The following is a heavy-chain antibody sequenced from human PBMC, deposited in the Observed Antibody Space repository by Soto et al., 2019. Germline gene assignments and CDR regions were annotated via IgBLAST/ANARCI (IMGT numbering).Heavy chain of an antibody. CDR2: IWYDGSNK. D-gene: IGHD3-10*01. V-gene: IGHV3-33*01. CDR1: GFTFSSYG. Sequence: QVQLVESGGGVVQPGRSLRLSCAASGFTFSSYGMHWVRQAPGKGLEWEAVIWYDGSNKYYADSVKGRFTISRDNSKNTLYLQMNSLRAEDTAVYYCARDRYYYGSGSYSGWFDPWGQGTLVTVSS. CDR3: ARDRYYYGSGSYSGWFDP. J-gene: IGHJ5*02.